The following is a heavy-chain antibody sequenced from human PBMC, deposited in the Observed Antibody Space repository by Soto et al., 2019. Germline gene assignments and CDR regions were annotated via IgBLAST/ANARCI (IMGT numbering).Heavy chain of an antibody. CDR2: IGGSGGNR. D-gene: IGHD2-21*02. CDR3: ERVTSDDITSVAH. CDR1: GFTFNAYA. V-gene: IGHV3-23*01. J-gene: IGHJ4*02. Sequence: DVQLLESGGGLVQPGGSLRLSCAASGFTFNAYAMTWVRQAPGKGLEWVAAIGGSGGNRYYAGSVRGRFTVSRDNSKDTVDRQVNSLRVEDTAVYSCERVTSDDITSVAHWGKGILVSVSS.